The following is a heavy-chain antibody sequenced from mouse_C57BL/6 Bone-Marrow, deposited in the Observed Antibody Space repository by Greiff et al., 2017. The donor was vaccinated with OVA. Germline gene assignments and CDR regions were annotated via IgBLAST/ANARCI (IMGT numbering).Heavy chain of an antibody. CDR1: GYSFTSYY. Sequence: LQESGPELVKPGASVKISCKASGYSFTSYYIHWVKQRPGQGLEWIGWIYPGSGNTKYNEKFKGKATLTADTSSSTAYMQLSSLTSEDSAVYYCARASGYSNTWFAYWGQGTLVTVSA. D-gene: IGHD2-5*01. CDR3: ARASGYSNTWFAY. CDR2: IYPGSGNT. V-gene: IGHV1-66*01. J-gene: IGHJ3*01.